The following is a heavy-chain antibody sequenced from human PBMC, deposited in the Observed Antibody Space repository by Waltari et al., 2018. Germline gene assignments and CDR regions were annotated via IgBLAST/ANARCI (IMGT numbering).Heavy chain of an antibody. Sequence: QVQLVQSGAEVKEPGSSGKVSCKASGGTFSSYAISWVRQAPGQALEWMGGNIPINGTANYAQKFHGRVTITADESTSTAYMEPSSLISEDTAVYYCARVTTYYDLWSGSKTLYYFDYWGQVTLVTVAS. D-gene: IGHD3-3*01. CDR1: GGTFSSYA. CDR3: ARVTTYYDLWSGSKTLYYFDY. CDR2: NIPINGTA. J-gene: IGHJ4*02. V-gene: IGHV1-69*12.